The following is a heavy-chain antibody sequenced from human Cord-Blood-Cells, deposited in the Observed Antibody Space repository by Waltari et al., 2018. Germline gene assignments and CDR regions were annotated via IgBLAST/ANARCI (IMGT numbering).Heavy chain of an antibody. D-gene: IGHD7-27*01. CDR1: GDSVSSHSAA. CDR2: TYYRSKWYN. J-gene: IGHJ3*02. V-gene: IGHV6-1*01. Sequence: VQLHQAGPGLVTPSQTPSPTCAIAGDSVSSHSAASDWFRQSPSRGLEWLGRTYYRSKWYNDYAVSVKSRITINPDTSKNQFSLQLNSVTPEDTAVCYCASEANWGAFDIWGQGTMVTVSS. CDR3: ASEANWGAFDI.